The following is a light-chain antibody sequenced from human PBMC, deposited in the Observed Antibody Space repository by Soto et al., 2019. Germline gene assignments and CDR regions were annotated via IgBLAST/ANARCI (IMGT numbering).Light chain of an antibody. J-gene: IGKJ4*01. CDR2: DAS. Sequence: EIVLTHSPATLSLSPGERAPLSSRASQSVSSYLAWYQQKPGQAPRLLIYDASNRATGIPARFSGSGSGTDFTLTISSLEPEDFAVYYCQQRSNWRALTFGGGTKVEIK. V-gene: IGKV3-11*01. CDR1: QSVSSY. CDR3: QQRSNWRALT.